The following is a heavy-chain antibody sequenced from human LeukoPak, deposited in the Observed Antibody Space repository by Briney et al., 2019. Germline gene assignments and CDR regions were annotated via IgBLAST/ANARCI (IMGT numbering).Heavy chain of an antibody. CDR1: GFIFSDYY. J-gene: IGHJ4*02. V-gene: IGHV3-11*01. D-gene: IGHD2-15*01. CDR2: ISYTYSDI. CDR3: ARDKIVPHFDY. Sequence: GGSLRLSCAASGFIFSDYYMSWIRQTPGKGLEWISYISYTYSDIYYADSVRGRFTISRDNGKNSLYLQMNSLRAEDTAVYYCARDKIVPHFDYWGQGTLVTVSS.